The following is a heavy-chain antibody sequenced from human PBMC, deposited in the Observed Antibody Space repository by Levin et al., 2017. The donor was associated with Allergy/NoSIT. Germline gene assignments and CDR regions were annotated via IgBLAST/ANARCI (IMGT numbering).Heavy chain of an antibody. CDR2: INFRSVS. J-gene: IGHJ1*01. CDR3: ARGPSIVMVREARGPNDR. Sequence: RASETLSLTCAVYDGSFSGYMWNWVRQSPAKGLEWIGEINFRSVSKYNPAFESRVTISADTSKSQFSLRVTSMTAADSGIYYCARGPSIVMVREARGPNDRWGQGTLVTVSS. D-gene: IGHD3-10*01. V-gene: IGHV4-34*01. CDR1: DGSFSGYM.